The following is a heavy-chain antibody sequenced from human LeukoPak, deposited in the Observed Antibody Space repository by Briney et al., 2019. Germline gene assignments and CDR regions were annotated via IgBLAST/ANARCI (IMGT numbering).Heavy chain of an antibody. CDR1: GGSIGSSF. Sequence: SETLSLTCSISGGSIGSSFRSWIRLSPEKGLEWIGYISYSGRTNYSPSLKSRVTISIDTSKNQLSLTLSSVTAADTALYYCARDRSGTYYTFDVWGQGTMVSVPA. J-gene: IGHJ3*01. V-gene: IGHV4-59*13. CDR3: ARDRSGTYYTFDV. CDR2: ISYSGRT. D-gene: IGHD1-26*01.